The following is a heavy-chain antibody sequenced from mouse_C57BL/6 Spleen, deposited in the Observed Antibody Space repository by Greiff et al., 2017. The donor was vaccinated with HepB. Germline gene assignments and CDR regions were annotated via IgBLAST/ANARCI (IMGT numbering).Heavy chain of an antibody. J-gene: IGHJ2*01. CDR3: ARFYDHDAGLYFDY. CDR2: IYPRDGST. Sequence: VKLQESDAELVKPGASVKISCKVSGYTFTDHTIHWMKQRPEQGLEWIGYIYPRDGSTKYNEKFKGKATLTADKSSSTAYMQLNSLTSEDSAVYFCARFYDHDAGLYFDYWGQGTTLTVSS. D-gene: IGHD2-4*01. V-gene: IGHV1-78*01. CDR1: GYTFTDHT.